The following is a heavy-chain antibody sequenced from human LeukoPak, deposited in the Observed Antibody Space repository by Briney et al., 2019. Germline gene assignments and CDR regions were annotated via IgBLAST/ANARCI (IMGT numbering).Heavy chain of an antibody. CDR2: INYSGST. Sequence: SETLSLTCTVFGGSISSSTYYWGWIRQPPGKGLEWIGSINYSGSTYYNPSLKSRVTISVDTSKNQFSLKLSSVTAADTAVYYCARHYFYYYDSSKHFDYWGQGTLVTVSS. V-gene: IGHV4-39*01. CDR3: ARHYFYYYDSSKHFDY. J-gene: IGHJ4*02. D-gene: IGHD3-22*01. CDR1: GGSISSSTYY.